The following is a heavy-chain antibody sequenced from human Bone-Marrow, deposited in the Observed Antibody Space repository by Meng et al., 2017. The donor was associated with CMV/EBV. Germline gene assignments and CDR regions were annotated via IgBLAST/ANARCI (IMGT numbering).Heavy chain of an antibody. J-gene: IGHJ6*02. D-gene: IGHD2-2*01. CDR2: IIPIFGTA. CDR1: GGTFSSYA. CDR3: AASGRGDIVVVPAATQYYYYYGMDV. Sequence: SVKVSCKASGGTFSSYAISWVRQAPGQGLEWMGGIIPIFGTANYAQKFQGRVTITTDESTSTAYMELSSLRSEDTAVYYCAASGRGDIVVVPAATQYYYYYGMDVWGQGTTATVSS. V-gene: IGHV1-69*05.